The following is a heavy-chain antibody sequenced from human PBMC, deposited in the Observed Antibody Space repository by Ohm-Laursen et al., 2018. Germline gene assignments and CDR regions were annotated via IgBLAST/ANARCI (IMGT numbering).Heavy chain of an antibody. D-gene: IGHD6-13*01. V-gene: IGHV3-21*01. CDR3: ARDKGIAAASYGMDV. CDR1: GFTFSSYS. J-gene: IGHJ6*02. Sequence: SLRLSCAASGFTFSSYSMNWVRQAPGKGLEWASPISSSSSYIYYADSVKGRFTISRDNAKNSLYLQMNSLRAEDTAVYYCARDKGIAAASYGMDVWGQGTMVTVSS. CDR2: ISSSSSYI.